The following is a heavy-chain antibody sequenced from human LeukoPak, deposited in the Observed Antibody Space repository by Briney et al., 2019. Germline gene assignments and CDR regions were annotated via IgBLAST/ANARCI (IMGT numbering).Heavy chain of an antibody. CDR1: GVSISTYY. CDR3: ARDCSGGGCYFDY. J-gene: IGHJ4*02. CDR2: AYYSGST. Sequence: PPETLSLTCTVSGVSISTYYWSWIRQPPGKGLEWIGYAYYSGSTNYNPSLKSRVTISVDTSKNQFSLKLSSVTAADTAVYYCARDCSGGGCYFDYWGQGALVTVSS. V-gene: IGHV4-59*12. D-gene: IGHD2-15*01.